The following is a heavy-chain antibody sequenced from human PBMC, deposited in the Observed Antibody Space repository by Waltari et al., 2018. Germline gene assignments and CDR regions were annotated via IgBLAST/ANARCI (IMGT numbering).Heavy chain of an antibody. CDR1: GFSFTSYG. CDR3: ARDRWQLLSDYYGMDV. CDR2: IWYDGTNK. V-gene: IGHV3-33*01. J-gene: IGHJ6*02. D-gene: IGHD3-10*01. Sequence: QVQLVESGGTVVPPGGSLRLSCAASGFSFTSYGMHWVRQAPGKGLEWVAVIWYDGTNKDYADSVKGRFTISRDTSNNTLYLQMTSLGVEDTAVYYCARDRWQLLSDYYGMDVWGQGTTVTVSS.